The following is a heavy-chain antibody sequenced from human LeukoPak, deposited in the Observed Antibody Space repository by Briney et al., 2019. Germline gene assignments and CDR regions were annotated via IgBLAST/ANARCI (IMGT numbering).Heavy chain of an antibody. D-gene: IGHD2-2*01. V-gene: IGHV3-23*01. CDR2: ISGSSGST. Sequence: PGGSPRLSCAASGFTFSSYAMSWVRQAPGKGLEWISAISGSSGSTYYADSVKGRFTISRDNSKNTLYLQMNSLRAEDTAVYYCAQDIVVVPAAADAFDFWGQGTMVTVSS. CDR1: GFTFSSYA. J-gene: IGHJ3*01. CDR3: AQDIVVVPAAADAFDF.